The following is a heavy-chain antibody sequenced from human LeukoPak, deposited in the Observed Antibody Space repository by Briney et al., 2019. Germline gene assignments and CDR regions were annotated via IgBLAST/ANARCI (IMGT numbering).Heavy chain of an antibody. D-gene: IGHD2-2*01. CDR3: ARLDCSSTSCYYYYGMDV. CDR1: GFTFSSYW. J-gene: IGHJ6*02. V-gene: IGHV3-7*01. CDR2: IKQDGSEK. Sequence: GESLRLACAASGFTFSSYWMSWVRQAPGKGLEWVANIKQDGSEKYYVDSVKGRSTISRDNAKNSLYLQMNSLRAEDTAVYYCARLDCSSTSCYYYYGMDVWGQGTAVTVSS.